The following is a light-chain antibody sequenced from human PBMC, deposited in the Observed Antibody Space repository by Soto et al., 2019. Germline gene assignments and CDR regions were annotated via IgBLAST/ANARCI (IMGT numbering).Light chain of an antibody. J-gene: IGKJ4*01. CDR1: QSVSNN. CDR3: QQYTEWPLT. CDR2: SAS. Sequence: EIVMTQSPATLSVSPGERATLTCRASQSVSNNLAWYQQKPGQAPRLLIYSASTRATGIPARFSGSASGTEFTLSISSLQSEDFAVYYCQQYTEWPLTFGGGTKVETK. V-gene: IGKV3-15*01.